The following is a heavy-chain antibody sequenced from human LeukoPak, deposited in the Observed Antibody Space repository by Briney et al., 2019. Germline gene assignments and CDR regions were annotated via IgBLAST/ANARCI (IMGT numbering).Heavy chain of an antibody. J-gene: IGHJ5*02. CDR1: GASMNTYY. V-gene: IGHV4-59*08. Sequence: SETLSLTCTVSGASMNTYYWTWIRQFPGKGLEWIGYISSTGGTNYNPSLKSRVTISLDTSKNQFSLELSSVTATDTAMYYCARHSATYGSGAWGEGTPVTVSS. CDR3: ARHSATYGSGA. D-gene: IGHD6-25*01. CDR2: ISSTGGT.